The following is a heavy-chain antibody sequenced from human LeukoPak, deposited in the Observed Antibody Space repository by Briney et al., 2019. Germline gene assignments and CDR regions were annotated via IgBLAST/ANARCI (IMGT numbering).Heavy chain of an antibody. CDR2: IYYSGST. J-gene: IGHJ4*02. D-gene: IGHD1-1*01. Sequence: SETLSLTCTVSGGSISSYSYYWGWIRQPPGKGLEWIGSIYYSGSTYYNPSLKSRVTISVDTSKNQFSLKLSSVTAADTAVYYCARYKVAGYWGQGTLVTVSS. V-gene: IGHV4-39*01. CDR1: GGSISSYSYY. CDR3: ARYKVAGY.